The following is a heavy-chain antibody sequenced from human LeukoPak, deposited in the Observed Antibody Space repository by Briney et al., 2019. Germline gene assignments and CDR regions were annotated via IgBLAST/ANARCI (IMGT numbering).Heavy chain of an antibody. V-gene: IGHV4-59*07. CDR1: GGSISSYY. CDR2: IYYSGST. Sequence: SDTLSLTCTVSGGSISSYYWSWIRQAPGKGLEWIGYIYYSGSTNYNPSLKRRVTISIDTSKNQFSLKLSSVTAADTAVYYCARVGAVAGTDYYFDYWGQGTLVTVSS. CDR3: ARVGAVAGTDYYFDY. D-gene: IGHD6-19*01. J-gene: IGHJ4*02.